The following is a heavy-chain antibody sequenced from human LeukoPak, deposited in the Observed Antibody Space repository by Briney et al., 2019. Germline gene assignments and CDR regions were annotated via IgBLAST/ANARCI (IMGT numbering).Heavy chain of an antibody. CDR3: ARTSSYSYGFYHY. CDR1: GYTFTSYD. Sequence: GASVKVSCKASGYTFTSYDINWVRQATGQGLEWMGWMNPNSGNTGYAQKFQGRVTITRNTSISTAYMELSSLRSEGTAVYYCARTSSYSYGFYHYWGQGTLVTVSS. D-gene: IGHD5-18*01. V-gene: IGHV1-8*03. CDR2: MNPNSGNT. J-gene: IGHJ4*02.